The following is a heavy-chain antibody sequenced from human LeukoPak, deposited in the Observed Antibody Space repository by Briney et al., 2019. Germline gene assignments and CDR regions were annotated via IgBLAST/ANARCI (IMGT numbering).Heavy chain of an antibody. D-gene: IGHD6-6*01. V-gene: IGHV3-7*01. CDR2: IKQDGSEK. J-gene: IGHJ4*02. CDR1: GFTFSDYW. CDR3: ARVYRSSSGYCFDF. Sequence: GGSLRLSCAASGFTFSDYWMTWVRQAPGKGLEWVANIKQDGSEKYYVDSVKGRFTVSRDNAKNSLYLQMNSLRAEDTAVYYCARVYRSSSGYCFDFWGQGTLVTVSS.